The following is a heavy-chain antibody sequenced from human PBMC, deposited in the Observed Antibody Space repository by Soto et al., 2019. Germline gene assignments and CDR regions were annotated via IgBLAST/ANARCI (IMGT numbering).Heavy chain of an antibody. CDR1: GFTVSSNY. CDR2: ISSDGSK. Sequence: GGSLRLSCAAPGFTVSSNYMSWVRQAPGKGPEWVSVISSDGSKYYADSVKVRFTISRDNSKNTLYLQMNSLRAEYTAVYFCARDVSSGWYYFDYWGQGTLVTVSS. CDR3: ARDVSSGWYYFDY. D-gene: IGHD6-19*01. V-gene: IGHV3-66*01. J-gene: IGHJ4*02.